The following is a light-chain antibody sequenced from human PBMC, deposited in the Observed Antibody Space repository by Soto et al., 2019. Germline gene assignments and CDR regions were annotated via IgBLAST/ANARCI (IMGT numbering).Light chain of an antibody. Sequence: EIVLTQSPGTLSLSPGEGDTLSCRASQSLSTTYLAWYQQKPGQAPRLLIYGASTRATGIPDRFSGSGSGTDFTLTIGRLEPEDFAVYYCQQYGSSPFTFGPGTKVDIK. CDR3: QQYGSSPFT. V-gene: IGKV3-20*01. CDR1: QSLSTTY. CDR2: GAS. J-gene: IGKJ3*01.